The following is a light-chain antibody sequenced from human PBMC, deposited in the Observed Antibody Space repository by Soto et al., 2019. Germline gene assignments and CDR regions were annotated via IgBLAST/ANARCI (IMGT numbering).Light chain of an antibody. CDR2: GAI. J-gene: IGKJ2*01. CDR1: ESVSSGY. Sequence: EIVLTQSPGTLSLSPGERVTLSCRASESVSSGYLGWYQQKPGQAPRLVIFGAIGRATGIPDRFRGSGSGTDFTLTISSLQPEDFAVYYCQQYGSSPPSFGQGTKLEIK. CDR3: QQYGSSPPS. V-gene: IGKV3-20*01.